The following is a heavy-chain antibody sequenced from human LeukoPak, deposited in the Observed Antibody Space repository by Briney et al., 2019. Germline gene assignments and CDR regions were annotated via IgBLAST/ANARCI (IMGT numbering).Heavy chain of an antibody. J-gene: IGHJ4*02. D-gene: IGHD1-26*01. CDR1: GYTFTSYA. Sequence: ASVKVSCKGSGYTFTSYALHWVRQAPGQRLEWMGWINVGNGDTRYSQNFQGRVTITRDTSATTAYMELSSLRSEDTAVYYCTRDSGSYYGYFDKWGQGTLVTVSS. V-gene: IGHV1-3*01. CDR2: INVGNGDT. CDR3: TRDSGSYYGYFDK.